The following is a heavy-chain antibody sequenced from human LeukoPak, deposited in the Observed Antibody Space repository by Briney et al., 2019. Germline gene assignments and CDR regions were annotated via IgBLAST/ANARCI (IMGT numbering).Heavy chain of an antibody. Sequence: HPGGSLRLSCAASGVTVSSNYMSWVRQAPGKGLEWVSVIYSGGSTYYADSVKGRFTISRDNSKNTLYLPMNSLRAENTAVYYCARGSRSSGWFDYWGQGTLVTVSS. CDR1: GVTVSSNY. CDR2: IYSGGST. CDR3: ARGSRSSGWFDY. J-gene: IGHJ4*02. V-gene: IGHV3-53*01. D-gene: IGHD6-19*01.